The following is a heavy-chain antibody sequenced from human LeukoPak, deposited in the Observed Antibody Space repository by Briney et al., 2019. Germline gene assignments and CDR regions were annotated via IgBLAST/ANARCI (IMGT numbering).Heavy chain of an antibody. CDR1: GFTFSSYA. V-gene: IGHV3-23*01. CDR3: ARGRAQWEPGGAFDI. Sequence: PGGSLRLSCAASGFTFSSYAMSWVRQAPGKGLEWVSAISGSGGSTYYADSVKGRFTISRDNSKNTLYLQMNSLRSEDTAVYYCARGRAQWEPGGAFDIWGQGTMVTVSS. CDR2: ISGSGGST. J-gene: IGHJ3*02. D-gene: IGHD1-26*01.